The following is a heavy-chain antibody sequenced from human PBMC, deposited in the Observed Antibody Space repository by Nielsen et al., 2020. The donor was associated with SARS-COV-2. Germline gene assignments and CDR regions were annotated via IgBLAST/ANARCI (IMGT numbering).Heavy chain of an antibody. CDR3: ARVNLYDGFDNYFDY. CDR2: IYSSWRT. Sequence: SATLSLTCTVSGGSISSGDSYWSWLRHTPGQGLEWIGYIYSSWRTYSNPSLKRRVSLSVDTSKNQFSLNLSSVTAADTALYYCARVNLYDGFDNYFDYWGQGTLVTVSS. CDR1: GGSISSGDSY. J-gene: IGHJ4*02. D-gene: IGHD5-12*01. V-gene: IGHV4-30-4*08.